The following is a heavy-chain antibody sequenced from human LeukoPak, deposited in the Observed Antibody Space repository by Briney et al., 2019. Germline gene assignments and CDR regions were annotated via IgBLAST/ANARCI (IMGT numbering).Heavy chain of an antibody. CDR1: GYTFTSYY. J-gene: IGHJ4*02. V-gene: IGHV1-2*02. D-gene: IGHD3-10*01. CDR2: INPNSGGT. Sequence: ASVKVSCKASGYTFTSYYIHWVRQAPGQGLEWMGWINPNSGGTNYAQKFQGRVTMTRDTSISTAYMELSRLRSDDTAVYYCARDYGSGSYRPASFDYWGQGTLVTVSS. CDR3: ARDYGSGSYRPASFDY.